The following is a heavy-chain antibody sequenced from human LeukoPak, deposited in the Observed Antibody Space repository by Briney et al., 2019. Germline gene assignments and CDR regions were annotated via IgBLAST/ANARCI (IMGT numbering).Heavy chain of an antibody. V-gene: IGHV1-18*01. CDR2: ISAYNGNT. CDR1: GYTLTELS. CDR3: ARVPLVSFDI. J-gene: IGHJ3*02. D-gene: IGHD3-22*01. Sequence: ASVKVSCKVSGYTLTELSMHWVRQAPGQGLEWMGWISAYNGNTNYAQKLQGRVTMTTDTSTSTAYMELRSLRSDDTAVYYCARVPLVSFDIWGQGTMVTVSS.